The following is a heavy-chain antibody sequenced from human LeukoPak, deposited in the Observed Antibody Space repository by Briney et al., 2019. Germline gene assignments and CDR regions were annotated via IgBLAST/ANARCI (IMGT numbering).Heavy chain of an antibody. CDR3: ARDHPGTVTNL. J-gene: IGHJ4*02. CDR1: GFTVSSNY. D-gene: IGHD4-4*01. V-gene: IGHV3-66*01. Sequence: LGGSLRLSCADSGFTVSSNYMSWVRQAPGKGLEWVSVIYSGGSTYYADSVKGRFTISRDNSKNTLYLQMNSLRAEDTAVYYCARDHPGTVTNLWGQGTLVTVSS. CDR2: IYSGGST.